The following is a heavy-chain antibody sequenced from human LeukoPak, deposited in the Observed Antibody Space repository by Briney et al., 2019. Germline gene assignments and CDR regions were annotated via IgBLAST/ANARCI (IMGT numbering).Heavy chain of an antibody. V-gene: IGHV3-11*01. CDR3: ARDRRYGDYGARRSFDL. Sequence: SGGSLRLSCAASGFSFSDYYMSWIRQAPGKGLEWVSYISISGSTIYYADSVKGRFTISRDNAKNSLYLQMNSLRAEDTAVYYCARDRRYGDYGARRSFDLWGRGTLVTVCS. CDR2: ISISGSTI. J-gene: IGHJ2*01. D-gene: IGHD4-17*01. CDR1: GFSFSDYY.